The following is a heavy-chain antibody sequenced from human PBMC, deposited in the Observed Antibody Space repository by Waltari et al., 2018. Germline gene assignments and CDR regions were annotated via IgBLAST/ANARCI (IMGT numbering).Heavy chain of an antibody. CDR3: ASSELLWFGEPYNWFDP. V-gene: IGHV1-69*01. CDR1: GGTFSSYA. D-gene: IGHD3-10*01. CDR2: SIASFGTA. Sequence: QVQLVQSGAEVKKPGSSVKVSCKASGGTFSSYAISWVRQAPGQGLEWMGGSIASFGTANYAHKCQGRVTITADESTSTAYMELSSLRSEDTAVYYCASSELLWFGEPYNWFDPWGQGTLVTVSS. J-gene: IGHJ5*02.